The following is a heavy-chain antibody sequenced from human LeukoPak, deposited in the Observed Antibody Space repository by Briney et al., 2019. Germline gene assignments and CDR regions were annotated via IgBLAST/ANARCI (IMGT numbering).Heavy chain of an antibody. D-gene: IGHD4-11*01. CDR1: GFTFSNSW. Sequence: TGGSLRLSCVASGFTFSNSWMNWVRQAPGKGLEWVANIKQDGSEKYYVDSVKGRFTISRDNAKNSLYLQMNSLRAKDTAVYYCARDPMTTEGYYYYYMDVWGKGTTVTVSS. CDR3: ARDPMTTEGYYYYYMDV. J-gene: IGHJ6*03. CDR2: IKQDGSEK. V-gene: IGHV3-7*01.